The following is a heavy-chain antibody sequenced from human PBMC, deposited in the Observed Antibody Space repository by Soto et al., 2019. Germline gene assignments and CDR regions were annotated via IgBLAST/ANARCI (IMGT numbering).Heavy chain of an antibody. CDR1: GFPFSDYW. D-gene: IGHD2-2*01. V-gene: IGHV3-7*01. CDR2: IKQDGSDK. Sequence: GGSLRLSCAASGFPFSDYWMTWVRQAPGKGLEWVANIKQDGSDKDYVDSVKGRFTISRDNAKNSLYLQMNSLRAEDTAVYYCAREFYAFDYWGQGALVTVSS. CDR3: AREFYAFDY. J-gene: IGHJ4*02.